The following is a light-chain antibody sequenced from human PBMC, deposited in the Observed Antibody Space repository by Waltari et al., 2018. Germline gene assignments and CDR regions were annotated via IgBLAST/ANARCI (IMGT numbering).Light chain of an antibody. Sequence: EIVLTQSPGTLSLSPGERATLSCRASQSVSSSYLDWYQQKPGQAPRLLIYGASSSATGIPDRVSGSVSGTDFTLTISRLEPEDFAVYYCQQYGSSLPYTFGQGTKLEIK. V-gene: IGKV3-20*01. CDR3: QQYGSSLPYT. CDR1: QSVSSSY. J-gene: IGKJ2*01. CDR2: GAS.